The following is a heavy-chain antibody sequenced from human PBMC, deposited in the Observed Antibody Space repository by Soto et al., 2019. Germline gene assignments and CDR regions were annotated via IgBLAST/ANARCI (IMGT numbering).Heavy chain of an antibody. CDR2: ISNDGTYK. V-gene: IGHV3-30*18. D-gene: IGHD1-1*01. Sequence: QVQLVESGGGVVRPGGSLRLSCAASGFTFSYYHIHWVRQDPGKGLEWLTVISNDGTYKYYADSVKGRFTISRDNSKNSLYLQIAGLRAEDTAVYYCAKDPSTTMEHYFIMDFWGQGNTVTVSS. CDR3: AKDPSTTMEHYFIMDF. CDR1: GFTFSYYH. J-gene: IGHJ6*02.